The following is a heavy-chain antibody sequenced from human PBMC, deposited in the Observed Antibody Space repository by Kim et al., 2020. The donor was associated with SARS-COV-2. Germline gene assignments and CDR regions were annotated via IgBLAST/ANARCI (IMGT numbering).Heavy chain of an antibody. CDR3: AKDLWKVLVVPV. CDR1: GFTFSSYA. CDR2: ISGSGGST. Sequence: GGSLRLSFAASGFTFSSYAMSWVRQAPGKGLEWVSAISGSGGSTYYADSVKGRFTISRDNSKNTLYLQMNSLRAEDTAVYYCAKDLWKVLVVPVWGQGTLVTVSS. D-gene: IGHD2-2*01. V-gene: IGHV3-23*01. J-gene: IGHJ4*02.